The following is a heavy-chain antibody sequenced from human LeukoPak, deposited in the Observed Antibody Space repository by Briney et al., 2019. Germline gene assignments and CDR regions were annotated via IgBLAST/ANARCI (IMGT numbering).Heavy chain of an antibody. CDR2: ISSSGSTI. Sequence: GGSLRLSCAASGFTFSDYYMSWIRQAPGKGLKWVSYISSSGSTIFYADSVKGRFTISRDNAKNSLYLQMNSLRAEDTAVYFCARDRFSGSYPLDYWGQGTLVTVSS. D-gene: IGHD1-26*01. J-gene: IGHJ4*02. CDR1: GFTFSDYY. V-gene: IGHV3-11*01. CDR3: ARDRFSGSYPLDY.